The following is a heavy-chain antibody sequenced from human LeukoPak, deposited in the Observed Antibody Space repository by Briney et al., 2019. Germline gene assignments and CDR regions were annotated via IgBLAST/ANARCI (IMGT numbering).Heavy chain of an antibody. J-gene: IGHJ4*02. CDR3: AKYPVPGRGQPPYYFDY. CDR1: GFTFSSYA. Sequence: GGSLRLSCAASGFTFSSYAMTWVSQTPGKGLEWVSGVSGSGGFTYYADSVKGRFTISRDKSKNTLYLQMNSLRVEDTAVYYCAKYPVPGRGQPPYYFDYWGQGTLVTVSS. D-gene: IGHD6-19*01. CDR2: VSGSGGFT. V-gene: IGHV3-23*01.